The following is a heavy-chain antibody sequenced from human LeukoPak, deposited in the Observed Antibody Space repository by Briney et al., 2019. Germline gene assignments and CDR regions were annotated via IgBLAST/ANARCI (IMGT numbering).Heavy chain of an antibody. CDR1: GFTFNDYY. CDR3: ARNLGEAYFDY. D-gene: IGHD7-27*01. J-gene: IGHJ4*02. CDR2: ITGSGTII. Sequence: GGSLRLSCAASGFTFNDYYMSWIRQAPGKGLEWVSYITGSGTIINYADSVKGRFTISRDSAKNSLYLQMNSLRAEDTAVYYCARNLGEAYFDYWGQGTLVAVSS. V-gene: IGHV3-11*01.